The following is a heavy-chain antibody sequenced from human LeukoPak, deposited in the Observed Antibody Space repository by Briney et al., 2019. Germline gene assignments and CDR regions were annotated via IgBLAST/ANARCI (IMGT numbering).Heavy chain of an antibody. Sequence: GGSLRLSCAASGFTFSSYAMSWVRQAPGKGLEWVSIIFSGVGTYYADSVKGRFTISRDNSKNTLYLQMDNLRAEDTAVYYCARATVVGGYYFDYWGQGTLVTVSS. V-gene: IGHV3-23*01. D-gene: IGHD2-21*01. J-gene: IGHJ4*02. CDR2: IFSGVGT. CDR1: GFTFSSYA. CDR3: ARATVVGGYYFDY.